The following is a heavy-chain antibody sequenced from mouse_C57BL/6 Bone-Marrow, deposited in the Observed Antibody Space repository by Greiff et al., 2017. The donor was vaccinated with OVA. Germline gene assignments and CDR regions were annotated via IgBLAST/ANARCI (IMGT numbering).Heavy chain of an antibody. Sequence: VKLVESGAELARPGASVKLSCKASGYTFTSYGISWVKQRTGQGLEWIGEIYPRSGNTYYNEKFKGKATLTADKSSSTAYMELRSLTSEDSAVYFCARSTVEAYWGQGTLVTVSA. J-gene: IGHJ3*01. CDR3: ARSTVEAY. V-gene: IGHV1-81*01. CDR2: IYPRSGNT. D-gene: IGHD1-1*01. CDR1: GYTFTSYG.